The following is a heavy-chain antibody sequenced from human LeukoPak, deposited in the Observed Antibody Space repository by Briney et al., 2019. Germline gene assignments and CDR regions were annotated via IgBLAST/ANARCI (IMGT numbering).Heavy chain of an antibody. J-gene: IGHJ4*02. D-gene: IGHD5-12*01. V-gene: IGHV4-59*01. CDR3: ARIKVATEFDY. Sequence: PSETLSLTCTVSGGSISSYYWSWIRQPPGKGLEWIGYIYYSGSTNYNPSLKSRVTISVDTSKNQFSLKLSSVTAADTAVYYCARIKVATEFDYWGQGTLVTVSS. CDR1: GGSISSYY. CDR2: IYYSGST.